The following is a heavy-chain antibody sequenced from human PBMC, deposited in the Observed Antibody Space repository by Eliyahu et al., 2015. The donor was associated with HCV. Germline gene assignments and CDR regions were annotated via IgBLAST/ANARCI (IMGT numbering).Heavy chain of an antibody. CDR2: IWYDGSNK. CDR1: GFTFSSYG. V-gene: IGHV3-33*01. CDR3: ASSYSSSPGDAFDI. Sequence: QVQLVESGGGVVQPGRSLRLSCAASGFTFSSYGMHWVRQAPGKGLEWVAVIWYDGSNKYYADSVKGRFTISRDNSKNTLYLQMNSLRAEDTAVYYCASSYSSSPGDAFDIWGQGTMVTVSS. D-gene: IGHD6-6*01. J-gene: IGHJ3*02.